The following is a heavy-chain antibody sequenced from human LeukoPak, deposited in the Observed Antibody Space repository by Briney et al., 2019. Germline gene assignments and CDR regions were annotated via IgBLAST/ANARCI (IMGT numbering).Heavy chain of an antibody. CDR2: IYYSGST. Sequence: SETLSLTCTVSGGSISSYYWSWIRQPPGKGLEWIGYIYYSGSTNYNPSLKSRVTISVDTSKNQFSLNLSSVTTADTAVYYCARVSCSSTSCPRRDALDAWGQGTLVTVSS. CDR3: ARVSCSSTSCPRRDALDA. J-gene: IGHJ5*02. CDR1: GGSISSYY. D-gene: IGHD2-2*01. V-gene: IGHV4-59*01.